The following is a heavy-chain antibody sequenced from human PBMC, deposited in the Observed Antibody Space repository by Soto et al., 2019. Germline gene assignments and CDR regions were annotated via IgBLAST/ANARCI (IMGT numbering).Heavy chain of an antibody. CDR1: GFTFSSYA. Sequence: LRLSCAASGFTFSSYAMHWVRQAPGKGLEWVAVISYDGSNKYYADSVKGRFTISRDNSKNTLYLQMNSLRAEDTAVYYCARDEDLAVAGMGAYYYGMDVWGQGTTDTVSS. CDR3: ARDEDLAVAGMGAYYYGMDV. J-gene: IGHJ6*02. CDR2: ISYDGSNK. V-gene: IGHV3-30-3*01. D-gene: IGHD6-19*01.